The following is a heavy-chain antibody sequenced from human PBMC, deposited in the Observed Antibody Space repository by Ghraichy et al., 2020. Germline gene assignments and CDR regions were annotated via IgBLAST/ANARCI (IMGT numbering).Heavy chain of an antibody. V-gene: IGHV3-15*01. Sequence: GGSLRLSCAASGFTCSSAWMSWVRQAPGKGLEWVGRIKSNTDGGTTDCAAPVKGRCTVSRDDSKNTLYLEMNSLKTEDTAVYYCTTDRLEGNYLQFGYWGQGTLVTVSS. J-gene: IGHJ4*02. D-gene: IGHD1-7*01. CDR1: GFTCSSAW. CDR2: IKSNTDGGTT. CDR3: TTDRLEGNYLQFGY.